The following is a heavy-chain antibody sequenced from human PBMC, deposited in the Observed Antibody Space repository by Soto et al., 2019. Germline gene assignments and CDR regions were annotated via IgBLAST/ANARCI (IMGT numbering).Heavy chain of an antibody. J-gene: IGHJ4*02. V-gene: IGHV4-59*12. CDR1: GGSISSYY. Sequence: SETLSLTCTVSGGSISSYYWCWIRQPPGKGLEWIGYIYYSGSTNYNPSLKSRVTISVDTSKNQFSLKLSSVTAADTAVYYCARSSTSANYFDYWGQGTLVTVSS. D-gene: IGHD2-2*01. CDR3: ARSSTSANYFDY. CDR2: IYYSGST.